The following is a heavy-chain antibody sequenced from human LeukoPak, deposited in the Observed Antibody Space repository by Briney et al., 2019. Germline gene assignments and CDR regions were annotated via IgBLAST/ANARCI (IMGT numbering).Heavy chain of an antibody. CDR3: ARQRRVRGAKEVYYYYYYMDV. CDR1: GGSISSSSYY. CDR2: IYYSGST. D-gene: IGHD3-10*01. J-gene: IGHJ6*03. Sequence: SETLSLTCTVSGGSISSSSYYWGWIRQPPGKGLEWIGSIYYSGSTNYNPSLKSRVTISVDTSKNQFSLKLSSVTAADTAVYYCARQRRVRGAKEVYYYYYYMDVWGKGTTITISS. V-gene: IGHV4-39*01.